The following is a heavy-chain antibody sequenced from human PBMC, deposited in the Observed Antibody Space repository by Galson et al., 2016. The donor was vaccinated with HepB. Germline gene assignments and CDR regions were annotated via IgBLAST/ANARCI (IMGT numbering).Heavy chain of an antibody. CDR2: IYYRGTT. V-gene: IGHV4-39*01. Sequence: SETLSLTCTVSGGSISSNIYLWAWVRQPPGKGLEWIGTIYYRGTTSSNPSLKSRLTMDVDTSKNQFSLKLSSVTAAVASVYYGAELVHGGTFFESWGQGTLVTVSA. D-gene: IGHD1-14*01. CDR3: AELVHGGTFFES. J-gene: IGHJ4*02. CDR1: GGSISSNIYL.